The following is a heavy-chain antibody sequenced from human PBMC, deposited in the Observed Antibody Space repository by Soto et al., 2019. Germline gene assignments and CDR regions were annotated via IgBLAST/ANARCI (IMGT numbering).Heavy chain of an antibody. D-gene: IGHD2-21*02. CDR3: ARGGHVVVVTAALDY. CDR2: VNPSGGHT. Sequence: QVQLVQSGAEVKKPGASVKVSCKASGDTFTDYYIHWVRQAPGQGLEWMGTVNPSGGHTTYAQHLRCRRTMTRDTSTRTLYMELTSLISEDTAVYYCARGGHVVVVTAALDYWGQGTLVTVSS. CDR1: GDTFTDYY. J-gene: IGHJ4*02. V-gene: IGHV1-46*04.